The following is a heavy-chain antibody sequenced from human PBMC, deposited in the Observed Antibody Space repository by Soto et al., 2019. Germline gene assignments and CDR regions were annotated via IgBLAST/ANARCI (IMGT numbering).Heavy chain of an antibody. J-gene: IGHJ6*02. Sequence: QVQLRESGPGLVKPSQTLSLTCSVSGGSINKYYWSWIRQPPGKGLEWIGYVYYTGSTKYNPSLXRRVTSSLDTXXRXFXXKLSSVTTADTAVYFCARDRLGYTYGYDYSYGMAVWGQGTTVTVSS. D-gene: IGHD5-18*01. CDR3: ARDRLGYTYGYDYSYGMAV. CDR2: VYYTGST. CDR1: GGSINKYY. V-gene: IGHV4-59*01.